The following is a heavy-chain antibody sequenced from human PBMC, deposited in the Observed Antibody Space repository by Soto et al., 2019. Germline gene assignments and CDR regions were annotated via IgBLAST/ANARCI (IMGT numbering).Heavy chain of an antibody. CDR2: IYYTGST. D-gene: IGHD5-12*01. CDR1: GAPISAFY. CDR3: ARRRDGYTGVWFDP. Sequence: SETLSLTCTVSGAPISAFYWSWIRQSPGKRLEWIGHIYYTGSTNYNPSLNSRVTISLDASKNQFSLRLNSVTAADTAVYYCARRRDGYTGVWFDPWGQGTLVTVSS. V-gene: IGHV4-59*01. J-gene: IGHJ5*02.